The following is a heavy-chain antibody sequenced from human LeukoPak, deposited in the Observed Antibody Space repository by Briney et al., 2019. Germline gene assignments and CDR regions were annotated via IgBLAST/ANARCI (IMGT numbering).Heavy chain of an antibody. CDR2: INHRGST. Sequence: KPSETPSLTCAVYGGSFSGYYWSWIRQPPGKGLEWIGEINHRGSTNYNPSLKSRVTISVDTSKNQFSLKLSSVTAADTAVYYCARAKIVVVPAALPPYGMDVWGQGTTVTVSS. V-gene: IGHV4-34*01. D-gene: IGHD2-2*01. CDR3: ARAKIVVVPAALPPYGMDV. J-gene: IGHJ6*02. CDR1: GGSFSGYY.